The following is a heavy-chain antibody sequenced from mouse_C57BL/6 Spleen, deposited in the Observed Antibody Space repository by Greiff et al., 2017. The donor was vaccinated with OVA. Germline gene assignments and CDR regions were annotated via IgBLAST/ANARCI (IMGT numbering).Heavy chain of an antibody. CDR1: GYTFTSYW. CDR2: INPSSGYT. V-gene: IGHV1-7*01. CDR3: GGTAQDYAMDY. J-gene: IGHJ4*01. D-gene: IGHD3-2*02. Sequence: VKLQESGAELAKPGASVKLSCKASGYTFTSYWMHWVKQRPGQGLEWIGYINPSSGYTKYNQKFKDKATLTADKSSSTAYMQLSSLTYEDAAVYYCGGTAQDYAMDYWGQGTSVTVSS.